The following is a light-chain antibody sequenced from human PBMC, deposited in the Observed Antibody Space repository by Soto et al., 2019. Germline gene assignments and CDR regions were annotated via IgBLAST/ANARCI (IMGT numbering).Light chain of an antibody. CDR1: SSDVGGYNY. CDR2: AVT. Sequence: QSVLTQPASVSGSPGQSITISCTGTSSDVGGYNYVSWYQQHPGKAPKLIIYAVTKRPSGVPDRFSGSKSGNTASLTISGLQAEDEADYYCCSYAGTVVFGGGTKLTVL. CDR3: CSYAGTVV. J-gene: IGLJ2*01. V-gene: IGLV2-11*01.